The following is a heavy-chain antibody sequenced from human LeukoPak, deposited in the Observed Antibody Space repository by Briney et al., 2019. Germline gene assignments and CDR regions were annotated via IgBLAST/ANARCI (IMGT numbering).Heavy chain of an antibody. D-gene: IGHD3-10*01. V-gene: IGHV1-69*01. CDR3: ARRYLGSITMVRGVWYFGY. CDR1: GGTFSSYA. CDR2: IIPIFGTA. J-gene: IGHJ4*02. Sequence: ASVKVSCKASGGTFSSYAISWVRQAPGQGLEWMGGIIPIFGTANYAQKFQGRVTITADESTSTAYMELSSLRSEDTAVYYCARRYLGSITMVRGVWYFGYWGQGTLVTVSS.